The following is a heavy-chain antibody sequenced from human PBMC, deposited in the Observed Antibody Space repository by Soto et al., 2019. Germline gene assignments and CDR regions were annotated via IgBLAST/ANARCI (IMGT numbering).Heavy chain of an antibody. D-gene: IGHD3-16*01. CDR1: GFTFRSHA. Sequence: GGSLRLSCAASGFTFRSHAMHWVRQAPGKGLEWVAVRSHDGNNEYYAEPVKGRFTISRDDSKNTLYLQMNSLKTEDTAVYYCTTAHLGYWGQGTLVTVSS. CDR2: RSHDGNNE. J-gene: IGHJ4*02. CDR3: TTAHLGY. V-gene: IGHV3-30-3*01.